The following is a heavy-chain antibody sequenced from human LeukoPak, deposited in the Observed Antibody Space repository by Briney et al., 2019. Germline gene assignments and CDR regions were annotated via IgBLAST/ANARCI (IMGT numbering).Heavy chain of an antibody. Sequence: PSETLSLTCTVSGGSINSYYWGWVRQRAGKGLEWIGRIYPTGTSNYSPSFKSRLTMSLDTSKNQFSLKFGAVTAAHTAVYYGGRQGYTASYYFVDYWSQGTLVTVSS. CDR3: GRQGYTASYYFVDY. V-gene: IGHV4-4*07. D-gene: IGHD3-10*01. CDR2: IYPTGTS. CDR1: GGSINSYY. J-gene: IGHJ4*02.